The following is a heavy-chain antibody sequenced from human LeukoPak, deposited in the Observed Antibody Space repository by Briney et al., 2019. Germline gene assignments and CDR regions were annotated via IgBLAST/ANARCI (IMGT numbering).Heavy chain of an antibody. D-gene: IGHD3-10*01. CDR3: AETNYYGSGSYLAY. J-gene: IGHJ4*02. CDR2: ISSSSSYI. V-gene: IGHV3-21*04. Sequence: GGSLRLSCAASGFTFSSYSMNWVRQAPGKGLEWVSSISSSSSYIYYADSVKGRFTIPRDNAKNSLYLQMNSLRAEDTALYYCAETNYYGSGSYLAYWGQGTLVTVSS. CDR1: GFTFSSYS.